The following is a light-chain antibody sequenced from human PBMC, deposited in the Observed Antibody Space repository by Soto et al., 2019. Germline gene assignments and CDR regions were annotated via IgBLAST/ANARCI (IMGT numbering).Light chain of an antibody. V-gene: IGKV3-15*01. CDR2: RAS. Sequence: EVVLTQSPATLSVSPGERAIVSCRASQNVNTNLAWYQQKPGQVPRLLIYRASTGATDIPARFSGSGSGTEFTLTITSLQSEDFAVYYCQQYNNWPITFGQGTRLEIK. J-gene: IGKJ5*01. CDR1: QNVNTN. CDR3: QQYNNWPIT.